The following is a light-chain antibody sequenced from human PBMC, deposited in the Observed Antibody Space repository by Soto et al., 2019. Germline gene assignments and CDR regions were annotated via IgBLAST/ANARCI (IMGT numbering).Light chain of an antibody. V-gene: IGKV1-33*01. CDR2: DAS. J-gene: IGKJ3*01. CDR3: QQYGSLFT. Sequence: DIQMTQSPSSLSASVGDRVTITCQASQDISIYLNWYQHKPGKAPKVVIYDASTLERGVPSRFSGSGSGTEFTFTISSLQPEDVATYYCQQYGSLFTFGPGTKVDIK. CDR1: QDISIY.